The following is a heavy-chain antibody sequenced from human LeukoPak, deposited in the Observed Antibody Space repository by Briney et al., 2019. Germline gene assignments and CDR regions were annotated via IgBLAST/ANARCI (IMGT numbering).Heavy chain of an antibody. Sequence: SETLSLTCAVSGGSISSGGYSWSWIRQPPGKGLEWIGYIYHSGSTYYNPSLKSRVTISVDSSKNQFSLKLSSVTAADTAVYYCARAHGYSYGIYFDYWGQGTLVTVSS. J-gene: IGHJ4*02. CDR3: ARAHGYSYGIYFDY. V-gene: IGHV4-30-2*01. D-gene: IGHD5-18*01. CDR2: IYHSGST. CDR1: GGSISSGGYS.